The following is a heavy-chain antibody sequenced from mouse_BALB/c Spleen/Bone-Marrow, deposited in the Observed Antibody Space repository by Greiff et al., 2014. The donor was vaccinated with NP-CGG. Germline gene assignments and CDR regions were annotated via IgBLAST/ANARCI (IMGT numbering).Heavy chain of an antibody. CDR2: INPDSSTI. J-gene: IGHJ3*01. CDR3: ARNGYYGWSAN. V-gene: IGHV4-1*02. Sequence: VQLQQSGGGLVQPGGSLKLSCAASGFDFRRYWMNWVRQAPGKGLEWIGEINPDSSTINYTPSLKDKFFISRDNAKNTLYLQMSKVRSEDTALYYCARNGYYGWSANWGQGTLVTVSA. CDR1: GFDFRRYW. D-gene: IGHD2-3*01.